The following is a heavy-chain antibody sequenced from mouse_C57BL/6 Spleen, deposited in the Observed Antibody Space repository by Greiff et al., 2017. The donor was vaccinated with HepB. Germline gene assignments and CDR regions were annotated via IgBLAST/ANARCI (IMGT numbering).Heavy chain of an antibody. CDR1: GFTFSSYA. CDR3: ARERRYFDV. V-gene: IGHV5-4*01. J-gene: IGHJ1*03. CDR2: ISDGGSYT. Sequence: EVQRVESGGGLVKPGGSLKLSCAASGFTFSSYAMSWVRQTPEKRLEWVATISDGGSYTYYPDNVKGRFTISRDNAKNNLYLQMSHLKSEDTAMYYCARERRYFDVWGTGTTVTVSS.